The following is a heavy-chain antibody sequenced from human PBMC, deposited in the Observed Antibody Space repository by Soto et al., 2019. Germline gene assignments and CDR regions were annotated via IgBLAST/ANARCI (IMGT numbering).Heavy chain of an antibody. CDR2: IIPVLDLS. J-gene: IGHJ2*01. CDR3: AKKLGPSAFDL. Sequence: QVQLVQSGAEVKKPGSSVKVSCKASGGTFTDYTITWVRQAPGQGLEWMGRIIPVLDLSNYAQKFQGRVTITADKSTTTSYMELSGLTSEDTAVYYCAKKLGPSAFDLWGRGTLLTVSP. D-gene: IGHD1-26*01. CDR1: GGTFTDYT. V-gene: IGHV1-69*02.